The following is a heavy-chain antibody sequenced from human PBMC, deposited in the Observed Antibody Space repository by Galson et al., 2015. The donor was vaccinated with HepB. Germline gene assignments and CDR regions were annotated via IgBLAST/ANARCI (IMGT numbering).Heavy chain of an antibody. CDR1: GFTFSSYG. J-gene: IGHJ4*02. CDR3: ARRNGGSALDY. V-gene: IGHV3-30*19. CDR2: ISYDSSTK. D-gene: IGHD3-16*01. Sequence: SLRLSCAASGFTFSSYGMHWVRQAPGKGLEWITVISYDSSTKYYADSVQGRLTISRDNSKNTLHLEMNSLRAEDTAVYYCARRNGGSALDYWGQGTLVIVSS.